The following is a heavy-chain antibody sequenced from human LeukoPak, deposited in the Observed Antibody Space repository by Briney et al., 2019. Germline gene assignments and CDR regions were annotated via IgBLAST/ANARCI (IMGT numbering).Heavy chain of an antibody. V-gene: IGHV1-69*04. CDR2: IIPILGIA. J-gene: IGHJ4*02. Sequence: SVKVSCKASGGTFSSYAISWVRQAPGQGLEWMGRIIPILGIANYAQKFQGRVTITADKSTSTAYMELSSLRSEDTAVYYCARDPGFGYDSSGYVYFDYWGQGTLVTVSS. CDR1: GGTFSSYA. D-gene: IGHD3-22*01. CDR3: ARDPGFGYDSSGYVYFDY.